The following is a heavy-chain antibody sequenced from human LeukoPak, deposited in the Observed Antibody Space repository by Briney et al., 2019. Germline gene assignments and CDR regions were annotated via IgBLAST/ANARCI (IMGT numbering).Heavy chain of an antibody. CDR1: GFTFSNAW. J-gene: IGHJ4*02. D-gene: IGHD3-22*01. Sequence: AGGSLRLSCAASGFTFSNAWMTWVRQAPGKGLEWVGRIKSKADSGTTDYAAPVKGRFTISRDDSKNTLYLQMNSLKTEDTAVYYCTTVAAYYYDTSTSYSVRDYWGQGTLVTVSS. CDR2: IKSKADSGTT. CDR3: TTVAAYYYDTSTSYSVRDY. V-gene: IGHV3-15*01.